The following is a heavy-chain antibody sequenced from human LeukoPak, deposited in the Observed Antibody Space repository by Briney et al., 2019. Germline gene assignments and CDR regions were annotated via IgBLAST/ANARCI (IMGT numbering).Heavy chain of an antibody. Sequence: GGSLRLSCAASGFTFSSYAMHWVRQAPGKGLAGVAVISYDGSNKYYADSVKGRFTISRDNSKNTLYLQMNSLRAEDTAVYYCARQLGITSGYYGMDVWGQGTTVTVSS. J-gene: IGHJ6*02. V-gene: IGHV3-30-3*01. D-gene: IGHD7-27*01. CDR1: GFTFSSYA. CDR3: ARQLGITSGYYGMDV. CDR2: ISYDGSNK.